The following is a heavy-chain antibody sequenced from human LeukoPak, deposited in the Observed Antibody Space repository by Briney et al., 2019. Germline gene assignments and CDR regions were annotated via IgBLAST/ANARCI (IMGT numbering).Heavy chain of an antibody. CDR1: GFTFSSYG. Sequence: PGGSLRLSCVASGFTFSSYGMHWVRQAPGKGLEWVAVIWYDGSNKYYADSVKGRFTISRDNSKNTLYLQMNSLRAEDTAVYYCARDPDYYDSTENWGQGTLVTVSS. CDR2: IWYDGSNK. V-gene: IGHV3-33*01. J-gene: IGHJ4*02. D-gene: IGHD3-22*01. CDR3: ARDPDYYDSTEN.